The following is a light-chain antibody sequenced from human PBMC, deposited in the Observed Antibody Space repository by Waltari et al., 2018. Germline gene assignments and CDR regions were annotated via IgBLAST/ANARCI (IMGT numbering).Light chain of an antibody. CDR3: QQSYTSPPT. V-gene: IGKV1-39*01. CDR1: QFVSSY. CDR2: ATA. Sequence: DIQMTQSPSSLSAYIVDRVTISCRASQFVSSYLNWFQQKPGEAPKLLIYATASLQSGGPSRFSGAGAGTDFTLTISSLQPDDFATYYCQQSYTSPPTFGQGTNVEIK. J-gene: IGKJ1*01.